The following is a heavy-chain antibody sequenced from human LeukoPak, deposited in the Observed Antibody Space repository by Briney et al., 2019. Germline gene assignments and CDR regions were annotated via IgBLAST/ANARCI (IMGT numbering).Heavy chain of an antibody. CDR2: ISSSSSYI. Sequence: GGSLRLSCAASGFTFSSYSMNWVRQAPGKGLEWVSSISSSSSYIYYADSVKGRFTISRDNAKNSLYLQMNSLRAEDTAVYYCAKGEAWETEGSDYWGQGTLVTVSS. V-gene: IGHV3-21*01. CDR3: AKGEAWETEGSDY. CDR1: GFTFSSYS. J-gene: IGHJ4*02. D-gene: IGHD1-14*01.